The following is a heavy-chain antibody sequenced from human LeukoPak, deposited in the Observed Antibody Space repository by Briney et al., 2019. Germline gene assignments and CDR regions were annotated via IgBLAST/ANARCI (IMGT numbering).Heavy chain of an antibody. V-gene: IGHV4-4*02. Sequence: SETLSLTCTVSGGSISSSNWWSWVRQPPGKGLEWIGEIYHSGSTNYNPSLKSRVTISVDKSKNQFSLKLSSVTAADTAVYYCAILRITMVRGVTNWFDPWGQGTLVTVSS. J-gene: IGHJ5*02. CDR3: AILRITMVRGVTNWFDP. CDR2: IYHSGST. D-gene: IGHD3-10*01. CDR1: GGSISSSNW.